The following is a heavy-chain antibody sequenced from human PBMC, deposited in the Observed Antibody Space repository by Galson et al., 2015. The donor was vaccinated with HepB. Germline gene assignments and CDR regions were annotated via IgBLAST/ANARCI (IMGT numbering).Heavy chain of an antibody. Sequence: SVKVSCKASGYTFNAYGFSWVRQTPGQGLEWMGWINTHNGNTKYAEKFQGRATMTTDISTRSAYMELSSLIFDDTAVYYCARDRSMVRGIVIQPFYYFDFWGQGTLVTVSS. D-gene: IGHD3-10*01. CDR3: ARDRSMVRGIVIQPFYYFDF. J-gene: IGHJ4*02. CDR2: INTHNGNT. CDR1: GYTFNAYG. V-gene: IGHV1-18*04.